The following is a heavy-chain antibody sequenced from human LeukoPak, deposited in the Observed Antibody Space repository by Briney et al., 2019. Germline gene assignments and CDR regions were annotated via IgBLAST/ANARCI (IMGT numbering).Heavy chain of an antibody. CDR2: IRYDGSNK. D-gene: IGHD6-13*01. J-gene: IGHJ6*03. CDR3: AKDQQLGLGDYYYYMDV. CDR1: GFTFSSYG. V-gene: IGHV3-30*02. Sequence: PGGSLRLSCAASGFTFSSYGMHWVRQAPGKGLEWVAFIRYDGSNKYYADSVKGRFTISRDNSKNTLYLQMNSLRAEDTAVYYCAKDQQLGLGDYYYYMDVWGKGTTVTISS.